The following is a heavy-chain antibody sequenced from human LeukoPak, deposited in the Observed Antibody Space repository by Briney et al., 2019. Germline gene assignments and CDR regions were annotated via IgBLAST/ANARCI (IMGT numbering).Heavy chain of an antibody. CDR3: GGYYKG. J-gene: IGHJ4*02. V-gene: IGHV3-23*01. CDR1: GFTFSSYG. CDR2: ASAGGST. D-gene: IGHD3-22*01. Sequence: GGSLRLSCAASGFTFSSYGMSWVRQAPGMGLQWVSGASAGGSTYYTGSVKGRFTISRDNSKSTLYLQMNSLRVEDTAIYYCGGYYKGWGQGTLVTVSS.